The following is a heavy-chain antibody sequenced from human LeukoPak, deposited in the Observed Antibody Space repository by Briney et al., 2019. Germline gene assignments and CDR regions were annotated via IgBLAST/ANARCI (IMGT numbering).Heavy chain of an antibody. CDR1: GFTFTSSA. CDR3: AADPGVDTAFDAFYI. CDR2: IFVGSGNT. J-gene: IGHJ3*02. V-gene: IGHV1-58*02. Sequence: GASVKLSCKASGFTFTSSAMQWVRQARGQRLEWVGWIFVGSGNTNYAQKFQERATITRDMSTSTAYMELSSLRSEDTAVYYCAADPGVDTAFDAFYIWGQGTMVTVSS. D-gene: IGHD5-18*01.